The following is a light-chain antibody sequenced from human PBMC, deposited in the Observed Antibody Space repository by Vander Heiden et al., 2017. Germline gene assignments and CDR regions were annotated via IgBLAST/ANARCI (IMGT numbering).Light chain of an antibody. V-gene: IGLV2-14*01. Sequence: QSALTQPASVSGSPGQSLTISCTGTSSDVGGYNYVSWYQQHPGKAPNLMIYEVSKRPSGVSNRFSGSKSGNTASLTISGLQAEDEADYYCSSYTSSSTLVFGGGTKLTVL. CDR1: SSDVGGYNY. J-gene: IGLJ2*01. CDR3: SSYTSSSTLV. CDR2: EVS.